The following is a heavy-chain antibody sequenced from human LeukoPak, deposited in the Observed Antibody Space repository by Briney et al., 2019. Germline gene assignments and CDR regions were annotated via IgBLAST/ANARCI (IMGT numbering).Heavy chain of an antibody. CDR3: VRDQDGGFDY. J-gene: IGHJ4*02. CDR2: ISGSGAST. Sequence: GGSLRLSCAASGFTFSRYAMTCVRQAPGKGLEWVSGISGSGASTNYADSVKGRFTISRDNAKNTLNLQMNSLRAEDTAVYYCVRDQDGGFDYWGQGTLVTVSS. V-gene: IGHV3-23*01. CDR1: GFTFSRYA.